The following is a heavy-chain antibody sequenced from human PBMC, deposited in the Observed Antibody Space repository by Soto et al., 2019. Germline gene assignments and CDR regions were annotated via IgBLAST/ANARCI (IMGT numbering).Heavy chain of an antibody. CDR1: GFTFSSYW. CDR2: IKQDGSEK. J-gene: IGHJ3*02. CDR3: ARVGYSGNDGFAFDI. D-gene: IGHD5-12*01. Sequence: EVQLVESGGGLVQPGGSLRLSCAASGFTFSSYWMSWVRQAPGKGLEWVANIKQDGSEKYYVDSVKGRFTISRDNAKNSMYLQMNSLRAEDTAVYYCARVGYSGNDGFAFDIWGQGTMVTVSS. V-gene: IGHV3-7*01.